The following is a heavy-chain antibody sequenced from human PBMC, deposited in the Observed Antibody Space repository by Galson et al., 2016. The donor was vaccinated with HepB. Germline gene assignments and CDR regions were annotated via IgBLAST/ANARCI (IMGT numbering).Heavy chain of an antibody. CDR1: GFTFSSYA. CDR3: ARVWGVVTAKTADAFDI. J-gene: IGHJ3*02. Sequence: SLRLSCAASGFTFSSYAMSWVRQAPGKGPEWVANINQDGSPKSYADSVKGRFTVSRDNAKNSLYLQMNSLRAEDTAVYYCARVWGVVTAKTADAFDICGQGTMATVSS. D-gene: IGHD2-21*02. V-gene: IGHV3-7*01. CDR2: INQDGSPK.